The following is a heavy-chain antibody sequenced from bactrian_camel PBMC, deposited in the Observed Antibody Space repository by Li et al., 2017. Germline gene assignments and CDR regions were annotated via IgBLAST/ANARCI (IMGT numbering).Heavy chain of an antibody. V-gene: IGHV3S42*01. CDR1: GFTFSNYA. D-gene: IGHD2*01. CDR2: INSGGDST. Sequence: VQLVESGGGLVQPGGSLRLSCAGSGFTFSNYAMSWVRQAPGKGLEWVSAINSGGDSTVYADSVKGRFTISRDNAKNTLYLQMNSLKPDDTAMYYCAAREDVVVRATDFDHWGQGTQVTVS. J-gene: IGHJ4*01. CDR3: AAREDVVVRATDFDH.